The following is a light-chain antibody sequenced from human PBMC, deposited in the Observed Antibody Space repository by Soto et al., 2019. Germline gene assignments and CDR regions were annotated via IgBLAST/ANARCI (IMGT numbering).Light chain of an antibody. CDR1: QSVSSN. CDR2: GAS. Sequence: EIVMTQSPATLSVSPGERATLSCRASQSVSSNLAWYQQKPGQAPRLLIYGASTRATGIPARFSGSVSGTEFNLPISCLQSEDFEGYYCQHFNNWPPWTFGQGTKVEIK. CDR3: QHFNNWPPWT. J-gene: IGKJ1*01. V-gene: IGKV3-15*01.